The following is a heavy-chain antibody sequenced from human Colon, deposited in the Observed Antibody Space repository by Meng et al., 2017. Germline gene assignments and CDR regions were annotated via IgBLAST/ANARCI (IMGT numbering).Heavy chain of an antibody. CDR1: DYSVSSGYF. CDR3: ARGGGLGFDS. CDR2: IYHSGTT. Sequence: SETLSLTCIVSDYSVSSGYFWGWIRQPPGKGLEWIGSIYHSGTTYYNPSLKSRLTVSVDTSKNQVSLRLTSVTAADTAVYFCARGGGLGFDSWGQGTLVTVSS. J-gene: IGHJ4*02. V-gene: IGHV4-38-2*02. D-gene: IGHD3-16*01.